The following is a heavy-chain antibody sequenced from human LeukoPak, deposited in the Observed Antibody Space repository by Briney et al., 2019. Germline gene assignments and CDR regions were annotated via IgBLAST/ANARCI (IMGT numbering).Heavy chain of an antibody. Sequence: ASVKVSCKASGYTFTGYYMHWVRQAPGQGLEWMGWINPNSGGTNYAQKFQGRVTVTRDTSISTAYMELSRLRSDDTAVYYCARISVFWGSYRVFDYWGQGTLVTVSS. CDR1: GYTFTGYY. CDR2: INPNSGGT. D-gene: IGHD3-16*02. J-gene: IGHJ4*02. V-gene: IGHV1-2*02. CDR3: ARISVFWGSYRVFDY.